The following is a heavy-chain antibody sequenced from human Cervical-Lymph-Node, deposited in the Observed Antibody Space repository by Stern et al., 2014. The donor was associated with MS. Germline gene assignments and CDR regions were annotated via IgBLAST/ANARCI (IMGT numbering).Heavy chain of an antibody. D-gene: IGHD2-15*01. Sequence: EQLQQWGAGLLKPSETLSLTCAVSGGSFSGYYWSWIRQPPGKGLEWIGEIKHYGNTNYKPSLKSRVTISIDTSKTQFSLKLKSVTAADTAVYYCAISHGWSAFDLWGQGTMVTVSS. CDR3: AISHGWSAFDL. CDR1: GGSFSGYY. J-gene: IGHJ3*01. V-gene: IGHV4-34*01. CDR2: IKHYGNT.